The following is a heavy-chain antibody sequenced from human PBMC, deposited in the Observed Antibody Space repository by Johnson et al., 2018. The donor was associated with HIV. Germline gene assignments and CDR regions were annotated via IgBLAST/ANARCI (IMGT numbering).Heavy chain of an antibody. CDR1: GFTVSSNY. CDR2: IYSGGST. D-gene: IGHD3-22*01. V-gene: IGHV3-66*01. CDR3: ARDDTMMHGFDI. J-gene: IGHJ3*02. Sequence: EMQLVESGGGVVQPGRSLRLSCAASGFTVSSNYMSWVRQAPGKGLEWVSVIYSGGSTYYADSVKGRCTISRDNSKNTLYLQMNSLRAEDTAVYYCARDDTMMHGFDIWGQGTMVTVSS.